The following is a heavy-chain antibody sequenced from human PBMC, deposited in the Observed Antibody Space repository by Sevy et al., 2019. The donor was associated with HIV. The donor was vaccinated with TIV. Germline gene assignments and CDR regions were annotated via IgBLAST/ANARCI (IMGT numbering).Heavy chain of an antibody. V-gene: IGHV3-30-3*01. CDR2: ISYDGSNK. CDR1: GFTFSSYA. CDR3: ARIGGEGGYSYGPIDS. Sequence: GGSLRLSCAASGFTFSSYAMHWVRQAPGKGLEWVAVISYDGSNKYYADSVKGQFTISRDNSKNTRYLQMNSLRAEDTAVYYCARIGGEGGYSYGPIDSWGQGTLVTVSS. D-gene: IGHD5-18*01. J-gene: IGHJ5*01.